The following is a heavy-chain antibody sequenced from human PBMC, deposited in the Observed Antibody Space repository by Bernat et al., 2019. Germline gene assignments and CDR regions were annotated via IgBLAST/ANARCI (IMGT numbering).Heavy chain of an antibody. Sequence: EVQLVESGGGLVQPGGSLRLSCAASGFTVSSNYMSWVRQAPGKGLEWVSVIYSGGSTYYADSVKGRFTISRDNSKNTLYLQMNSLRAEDTAVYYCARETIAAAGTFDPWGQGTLATVSS. CDR3: ARETIAAAGTFDP. D-gene: IGHD6-13*01. V-gene: IGHV3-66*01. J-gene: IGHJ5*02. CDR2: IYSGGST. CDR1: GFTVSSNY.